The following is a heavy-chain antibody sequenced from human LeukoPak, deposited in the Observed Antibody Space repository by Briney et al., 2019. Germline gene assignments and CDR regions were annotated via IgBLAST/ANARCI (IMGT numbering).Heavy chain of an antibody. CDR1: GFTFSSYA. V-gene: IGHV3-23*01. J-gene: IGHJ5*02. Sequence: GGSLRLSCAVSGFTFSSYAMSWVRQAPGKGLEWVSAISGSGGSTYYADSVKGRFTISRDNAKNSLFLQMNSLRADDTAVYYCVRIPNSANFPNWFDPWGQGTLVTVSS. D-gene: IGHD4/OR15-4a*01. CDR3: VRIPNSANFPNWFDP. CDR2: ISGSGGST.